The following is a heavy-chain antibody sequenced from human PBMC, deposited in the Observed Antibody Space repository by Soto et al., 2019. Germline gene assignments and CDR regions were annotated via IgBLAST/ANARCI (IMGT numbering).Heavy chain of an antibody. CDR1: GFTFSSYE. V-gene: IGHV3-48*03. Sequence: GGSLRLSCAASGFTFSSYEMDWVRQAPGKGLEWVAYISSSGTILYGDSVKGRFTISRDNADNSLYLQMNSLTAEDTAVYYCTKEKSAMYSGYDAFDIWGRGTMVTVSS. J-gene: IGHJ3*02. CDR3: TKEKSAMYSGYDAFDI. CDR2: ISSSGTI. D-gene: IGHD5-12*01.